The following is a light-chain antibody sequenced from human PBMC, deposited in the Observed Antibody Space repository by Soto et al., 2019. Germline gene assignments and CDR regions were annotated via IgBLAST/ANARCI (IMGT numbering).Light chain of an antibody. CDR1: RIGSER. CDR3: QMWDSRTDHGV. CDR2: YDS. V-gene: IGLV3-21*04. Sequence: SYELTQPPSVSVAPGKTARVTCEGNRIGSERVHWYQQKSGQAPVLVIYYDSDRPSGIPERFSGSNSGNTATLIISRVEAGDEADYYCQMWDSRTDHGVFGGGTKVTVL. J-gene: IGLJ3*02.